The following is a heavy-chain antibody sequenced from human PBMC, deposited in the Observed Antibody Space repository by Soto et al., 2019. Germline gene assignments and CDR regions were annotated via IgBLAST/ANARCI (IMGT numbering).Heavy chain of an antibody. CDR1: GGSISSDDYY. J-gene: IGHJ5*02. Sequence: GPGPLFSSETLSLTCTVSGGSISSDDYYWSWIRHPPGKGLEWIAYMHISGGTYYNPSLRSRVTTSLDTSENQFSLSLRSVTAADTAVYYCARIGTVFGIVTNNWLDPWGQGTLVTVSS. CDR3: ARIGTVFGIVTNNWLDP. V-gene: IGHV4-30-4*01. CDR2: MHISGGT. D-gene: IGHD3-3*01.